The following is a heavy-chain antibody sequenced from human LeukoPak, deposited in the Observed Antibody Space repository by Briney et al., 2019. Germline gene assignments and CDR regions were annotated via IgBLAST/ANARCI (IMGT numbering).Heavy chain of an antibody. Sequence: PSETLSLTCTVSGGSVSSGGYYWSWIRQHPGKGLEWIGYISYSGSTYYNPSLKSRFTLSVDTSKNQFSLRLSSVTAADTAVYYCATWVAAHYFDYWGQGTLVTVSS. CDR2: ISYSGST. D-gene: IGHD2-15*01. CDR1: GGSVSSGGYY. J-gene: IGHJ4*02. CDR3: ATWVAAHYFDY. V-gene: IGHV4-31*03.